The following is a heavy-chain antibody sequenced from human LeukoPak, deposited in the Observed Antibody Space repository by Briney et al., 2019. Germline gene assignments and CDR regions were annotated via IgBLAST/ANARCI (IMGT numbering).Heavy chain of an antibody. Sequence: PSETLSLTCTGSGVSISSYYWSWIRQPPGKGLEWIGYIYYSGSTNYNPSLKSGVTKSVDTSKNTFSLKLSSVHDAHTAVYYCARETSGMDVWGKGATVTVSS. J-gene: IGHJ6*01. CDR3: ARETSGMDV. CDR1: GVSISSYY. CDR2: IYYSGST. V-gene: IGHV4-59*01.